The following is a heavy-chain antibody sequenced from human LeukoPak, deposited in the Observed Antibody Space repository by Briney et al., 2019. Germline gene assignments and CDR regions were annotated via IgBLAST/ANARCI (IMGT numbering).Heavy chain of an antibody. CDR3: ARGGGYAFDI. CDR2: VSTTGSHT. D-gene: IGHD6-25*01. Sequence: PGGSLRRSCAASGFIFSDYFISWVRQAPGKGLEWLSYVSTTGSHTNYADSVKGRFTISRDNVKKSLYLQMNSLRPDDTAVYYCARGGGYAFDIWGQGTVVTVSS. J-gene: IGHJ3*02. CDR1: GFIFSDYF. V-gene: IGHV3-11*05.